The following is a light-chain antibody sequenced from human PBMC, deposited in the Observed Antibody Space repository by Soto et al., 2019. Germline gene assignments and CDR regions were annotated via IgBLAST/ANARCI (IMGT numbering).Light chain of an antibody. V-gene: IGKV3D-7*01. J-gene: IGKJ1*01. CDR2: DAS. CDR3: QQYNSYWT. Sequence: EIVLTQSPATLSLSPGERATLSCRASQSVSSSYLAWYQQKPGQAPRLLIYDASNRATGIPARFSGSGSGTDFTLTISSLQPDDFATYYCQQYNSYWTFGQGTKVDI. CDR1: QSVSSSY.